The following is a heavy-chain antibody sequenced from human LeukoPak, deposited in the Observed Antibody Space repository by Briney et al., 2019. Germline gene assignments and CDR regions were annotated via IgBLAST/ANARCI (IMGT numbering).Heavy chain of an antibody. V-gene: IGHV3-15*04. CDR3: TTSPGITVLGVVTDC. D-gene: IGHD3-3*01. CDR1: EPTFRNAF. CDR2: IESKVDGGTT. Sequence: GGSLRLSCAASEPTFRNAFINWVRQAPGKGLEWVGRIESKVDGGTTDYPAPLEGRFTISRDDSENTLYLQMNSVKTEDTGLYYCTTSPGITVLGVVTDCWGQGALVIVSS. J-gene: IGHJ4*02.